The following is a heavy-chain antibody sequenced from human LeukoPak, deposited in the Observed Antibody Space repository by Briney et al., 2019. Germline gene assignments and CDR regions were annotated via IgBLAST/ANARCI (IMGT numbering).Heavy chain of an antibody. V-gene: IGHV3-21*01. CDR1: GFTFSSYS. D-gene: IGHD5-18*01. CDR3: ARGGAWVHSYGSDDYFDY. J-gene: IGHJ4*02. CDR2: ISSSSSYI. Sequence: GGSLRLSCAASGFTFSSYSMNWVRQAPGKGLGWVSSISSSSSYIYYADSVKGRFTISRDNAKNSLYLQMNSLRAEDTAVYYCARGGAWVHSYGSDDYFDYWGQGTLVTVSS.